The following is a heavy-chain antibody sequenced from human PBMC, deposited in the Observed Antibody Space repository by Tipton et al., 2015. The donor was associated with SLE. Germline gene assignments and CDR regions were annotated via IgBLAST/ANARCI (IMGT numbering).Heavy chain of an antibody. J-gene: IGHJ4*02. CDR2: IYPGDSDT. Sequence: QSGAEVKKPGESLKISCKGSGYSFTSYWIGWVRQMPGKGLEWMGIIYPGDSDTRYSPSFQGQVTISADKSISTAYLQWSSLKASDTAMYYCARAFCSGGSCYLYYFDYWGQGTLVTVSS. D-gene: IGHD2-15*01. V-gene: IGHV5-51*03. CDR1: GYSFTSYW. CDR3: ARAFCSGGSCYLYYFDY.